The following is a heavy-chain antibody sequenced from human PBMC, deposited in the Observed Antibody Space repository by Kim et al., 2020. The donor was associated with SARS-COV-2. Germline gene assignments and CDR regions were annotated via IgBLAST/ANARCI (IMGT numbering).Heavy chain of an antibody. Sequence: SETLSLTCTVSGGSISSSSYYWGWIRQPPGKGLAWIGSIYYSGSTYYNPSLKSRVTISVDTSKNQFSLKLSSVTAADTAVYYCARRVEMATIWYWGQGTLVPVSS. CDR3: ARRVEMATIWY. CDR2: IYYSGST. J-gene: IGHJ4*02. CDR1: GGSISSSSYY. V-gene: IGHV4-39*01. D-gene: IGHD5-12*01.